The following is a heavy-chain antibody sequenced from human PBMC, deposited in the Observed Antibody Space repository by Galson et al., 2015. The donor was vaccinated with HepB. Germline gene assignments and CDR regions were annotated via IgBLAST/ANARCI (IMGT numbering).Heavy chain of an antibody. D-gene: IGHD3-22*01. CDR2: ISAYNGNT. CDR3: ARDGYYDRKERGGTNYYYYGMDV. J-gene: IGHJ6*02. Sequence: SVKVSCKASGYTFTSYGISWVRQAPGQGLEWMGWISAYNGNTNYAQKLQGRVTMTTDTSTSTAYMELRSLRSDDTAVYYCARDGYYDRKERGGTNYYYYGMDVWGQGTTVTVSS. V-gene: IGHV1-18*04. CDR1: GYTFTSYG.